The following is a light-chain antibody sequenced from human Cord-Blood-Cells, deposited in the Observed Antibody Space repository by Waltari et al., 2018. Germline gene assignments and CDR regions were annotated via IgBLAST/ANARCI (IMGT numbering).Light chain of an antibody. CDR1: SSDVGGYNY. J-gene: IGLJ1*01. CDR3: SSYTSSSTYV. V-gene: IGLV2-14*01. CDR2: EVS. Sequence: QSALTQPASVSGSPGQSITISCTGTSSDVGGYNYVSWYQQHPGKAPKLMIYEVSNRPSGVSTRCSGSKAGNTASLTISGLQADDEADYYCSSYTSSSTYVFGTGTKVTVL.